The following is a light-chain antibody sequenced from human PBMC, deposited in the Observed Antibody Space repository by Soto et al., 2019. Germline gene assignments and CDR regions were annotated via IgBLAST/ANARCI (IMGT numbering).Light chain of an antibody. Sequence: DIQMTQSPSTLSASVGDRVTITCRASQSISSWLAWYQQKPGKAPKLLIYKASSLESGVPSRFSGSGSGTAVTLTISSLQHDDFATYYCQHYSHSVPYTFGQGTKLEIK. CDR1: QSISSW. CDR2: KAS. V-gene: IGKV1-5*03. CDR3: QHYSHSVPYT. J-gene: IGKJ2*01.